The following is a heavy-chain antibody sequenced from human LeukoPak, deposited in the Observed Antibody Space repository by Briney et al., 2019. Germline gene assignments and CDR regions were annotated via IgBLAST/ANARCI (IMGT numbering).Heavy chain of an antibody. D-gene: IGHD2-8*01. CDR3: ARDRDRYCTNGVCYSDWFDP. CDR1: GFTFSSCS. CDR2: INSDGSSI. J-gene: IGHJ5*02. V-gene: IGHV3-74*01. Sequence: GGSLRLSCAASGFTFSSCSMHWVRQAPGKGLVWVLRINSDGSSIRYAESVKGRFTISRDNAKNTLYLQMNSLRAEDTAVYYCARDRDRYCTNGVCYSDWFDPWGQGTLVTVSS.